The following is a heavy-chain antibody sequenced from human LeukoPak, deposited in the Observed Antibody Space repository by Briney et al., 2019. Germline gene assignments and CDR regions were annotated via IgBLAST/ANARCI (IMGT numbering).Heavy chain of an antibody. V-gene: IGHV3-30*04. Sequence: GGSLRLSCAASGFTFSSYAMHWVRQAPGKGLEWVAVISYDGSNKYYADSVKGRFTISRDSSKNTLYLQMNSLRAEDTAVYYCARDGSSGSVTTFGYWGQGTLVTVSS. J-gene: IGHJ4*02. CDR3: ARDGSSGSVTTFGY. D-gene: IGHD6-19*01. CDR2: ISYDGSNK. CDR1: GFTFSSYA.